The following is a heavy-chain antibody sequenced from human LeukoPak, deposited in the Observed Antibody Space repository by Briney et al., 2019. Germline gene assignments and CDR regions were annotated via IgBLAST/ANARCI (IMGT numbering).Heavy chain of an antibody. J-gene: IGHJ3*02. D-gene: IGHD4-17*01. CDR1: GGSISSGDYY. Sequence: SQTLSLTGTVSGGSISSGDYYWSWIRQPPGKGLEWIGYIYYSGSTYYNLSLKSRVTISVDTSKNQFSLKLSSVTAADTAVYCCARVPLYGDLDNAFDIWGQGTMVTVSS. CDR2: IYYSGST. CDR3: ARVPLYGDLDNAFDI. V-gene: IGHV4-30-4*01.